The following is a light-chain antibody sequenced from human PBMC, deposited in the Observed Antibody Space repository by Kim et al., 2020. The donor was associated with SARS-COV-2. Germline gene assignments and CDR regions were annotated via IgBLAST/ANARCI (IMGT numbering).Light chain of an antibody. CDR1: RRDISGYNN. Sequence: GQSLTITCTGTRRDISGYNNVYWYKQQPAKAPTLMIYDVNERPTGVPERFSGSKSGNTASLTVSGLQAEDEADYYCSSYGGDYNLIFGGGTKVTVL. CDR3: SSYGGDYNLI. J-gene: IGLJ2*01. V-gene: IGLV2-8*01. CDR2: DVN.